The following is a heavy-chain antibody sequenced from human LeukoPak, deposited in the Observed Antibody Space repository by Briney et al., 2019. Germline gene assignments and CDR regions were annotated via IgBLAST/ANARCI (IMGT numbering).Heavy chain of an antibody. CDR1: GGTFSSYA. J-gene: IGHJ4*02. D-gene: IGHD6-19*01. V-gene: IGHV1-69*05. CDR2: IIPIFGTA. Sequence: GASVKVSCKASGGTFSSYAISWVRQAPGQGLEWMGGIIPIFGTANYAQKLQGRVTMTTDTSTSTAYMELRSLRSDDTAVYYCARSGVPWLGINFDYWGQGTLVTVSS. CDR3: ARSGVPWLGINFDY.